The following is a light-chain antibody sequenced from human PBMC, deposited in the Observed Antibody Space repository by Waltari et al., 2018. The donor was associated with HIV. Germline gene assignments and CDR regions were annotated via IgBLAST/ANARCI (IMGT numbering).Light chain of an antibody. V-gene: IGLV1-51*01. CDR3: GTWDSSLSAVV. Sequence: QSVLTQPPSVSAAPGQKVTISCSGSRSNSGNHYVSWYQQIPGTAPRLFIYATNDRPSGIPDRFSGSKSGTSATLGITGPQTGDEADYYCGTWDSSLSAVVFGGGTKLTVL. CDR1: RSNSGNHY. CDR2: ATN. J-gene: IGLJ2*01.